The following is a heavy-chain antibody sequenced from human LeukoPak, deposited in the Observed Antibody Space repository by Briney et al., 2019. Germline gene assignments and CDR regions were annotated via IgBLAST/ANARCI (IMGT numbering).Heavy chain of an antibody. CDR2: ITGSGDSA. J-gene: IGHJ4*02. CDR1: GFTFSSYA. Sequence: PGGSLRLSCAAPGFTFSSYAMTWVRQAPGKGLEWVSAITGSGDSAYYSDSVKGRFTISRDNSKNTLYLQMNSLRAEDTAVYYCACVYGPFDYWGQGTLVTVSS. V-gene: IGHV3-23*01. CDR3: ACVYGPFDY. D-gene: IGHD2/OR15-2a*01.